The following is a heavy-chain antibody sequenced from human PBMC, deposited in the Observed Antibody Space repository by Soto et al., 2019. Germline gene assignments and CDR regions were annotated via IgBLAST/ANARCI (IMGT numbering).Heavy chain of an antibody. CDR2: ISGSGFST. CDR1: GFSFTSYA. CDR3: SKAGGDRPSNDY. D-gene: IGHD2-21*02. Sequence: PGGSLRLSCTASGFSFTSYAMSWVRQAPGKGLKWVSAISGSGFSTYYADSVKGRFTISRDNSKNTVYLQMNSLRVEDTAVYYCSKAGGDRPSNDYWGQGTLVTVSS. J-gene: IGHJ4*02. V-gene: IGHV3-23*01.